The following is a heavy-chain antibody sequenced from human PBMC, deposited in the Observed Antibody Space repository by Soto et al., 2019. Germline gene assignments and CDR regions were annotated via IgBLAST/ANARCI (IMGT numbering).Heavy chain of an antibody. CDR2: ISGSGGST. J-gene: IGHJ4*02. D-gene: IGHD6-13*01. CDR3: AKGLAARSHFDY. CDR1: GFTFSSYA. V-gene: IGHV3-23*01. Sequence: EVQLLESGGGLVQPGGSLRLSCAASGFTFSSYAMRWVRQAPGKGLEWVSAISGSGGSTYYADSVKGRFTISRDNSKNTLYLQMNSLRAEDTAVYYCAKGLAARSHFDYWGQGTLVTVSS.